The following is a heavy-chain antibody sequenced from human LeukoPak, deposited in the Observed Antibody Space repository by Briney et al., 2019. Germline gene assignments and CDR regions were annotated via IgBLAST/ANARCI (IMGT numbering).Heavy chain of an antibody. D-gene: IGHD2-2*01. CDR1: GFTVSTYY. CDR3: ARGLGYCTSTTCLLPFDY. CDR2: IYSGGST. J-gene: IGHJ4*02. Sequence: GGSLRLSYAASGFTVSTYYMTWVRQAPGKGLECVSVIYSGGSTYYADSVKGRFTVSRDNSKNTLYLQMNSLRAGDTAMYYCARGLGYCTSTTCLLPFDYWGQGTLVTVSS. V-gene: IGHV3-53*01.